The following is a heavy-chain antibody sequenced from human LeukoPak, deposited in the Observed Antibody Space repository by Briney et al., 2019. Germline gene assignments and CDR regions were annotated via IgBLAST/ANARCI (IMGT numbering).Heavy chain of an antibody. CDR1: GYTFTSYA. Sequence: ASVKVSCKASGYTFTSYAMHWVRQAPGQRLEWMGWINAGNHNTKYSQKFQGRVTMTEDTSTDTAYMELSSLRSEDTAVYYCATDSRVYSSGWSRALDYWGQGTLVTVSS. CDR3: ATDSRVYSSGWSRALDY. D-gene: IGHD6-19*01. CDR2: INAGNHNT. J-gene: IGHJ4*02. V-gene: IGHV1-3*01.